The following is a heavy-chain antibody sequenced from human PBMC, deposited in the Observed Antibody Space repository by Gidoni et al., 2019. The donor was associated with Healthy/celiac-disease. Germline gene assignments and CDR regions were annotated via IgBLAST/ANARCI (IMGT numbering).Heavy chain of an antibody. V-gene: IGHV4-31*03. CDR1: GGSISSGGYY. Sequence: QVQLQESGPGLVKPSQTLSLTCTVSGGSISSGGYYWSWIRQHPGKGLEWIGYIYYSGSTYYNPSLKSRVTISVDTSKNQFSLKLSSVTAADTAVYYCARDSVGMNSGYDARYYFDYWGQGTLVTVSS. J-gene: IGHJ4*02. CDR3: ARDSVGMNSGYDARYYFDY. D-gene: IGHD5-12*01. CDR2: IYYSGST.